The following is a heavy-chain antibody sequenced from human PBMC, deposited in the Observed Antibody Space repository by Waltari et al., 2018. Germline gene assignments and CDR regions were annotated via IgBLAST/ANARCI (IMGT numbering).Heavy chain of an antibody. V-gene: IGHV3-21*03. CDR3: ARALTTPNDF. CDR1: GFAITTFG. D-gene: IGHD4-17*01. Sequence: EVQLVESGGGLVKPGGSLRLSCAASGFAITTFGLSCVRQAPGKGLEWVSSRTEGGADLYYADSVRGRFTVSIDNAKNSLHLQMNNRRAEDTAVYYCARALTTPNDFWGQGTLVTVSS. CDR2: RTEGGADL. J-gene: IGHJ4*02.